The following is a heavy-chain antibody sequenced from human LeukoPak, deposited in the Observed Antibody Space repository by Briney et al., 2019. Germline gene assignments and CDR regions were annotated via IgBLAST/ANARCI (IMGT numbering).Heavy chain of an antibody. Sequence: PSETLSLTCSVSGDSISSSSSYWGWIRQPPGKGLEWIGSIYYSGSTYYNPSLKSRVTISVDTSKNQFSLKLSSVTAADTAVYYCARLVNDSSGYLYYYYMDVWGKGTTVTISS. J-gene: IGHJ6*03. CDR1: GDSISSSSSY. CDR3: ARLVNDSSGYLYYYYMDV. V-gene: IGHV4-39*01. D-gene: IGHD3-22*01. CDR2: IYYSGST.